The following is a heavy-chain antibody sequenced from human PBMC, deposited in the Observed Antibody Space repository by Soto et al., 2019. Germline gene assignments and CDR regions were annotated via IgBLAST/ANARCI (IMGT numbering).Heavy chain of an antibody. D-gene: IGHD2-8*02. V-gene: IGHV4-59*12. CDR3: ARNMDTWSSLPSDI. J-gene: IGHJ3*02. CDR1: GGSISSYY. Sequence: PSETLSLTCTVSGGSISSYYWSWIRQPPGKGLEWIGYIYYSGSTNYNPSLKSRVTISVDTSKNQFSLKLSSVTAVDTAVYYCARNMDTWSSLPSDIWGQGTMVTVSS. CDR2: IYYSGST.